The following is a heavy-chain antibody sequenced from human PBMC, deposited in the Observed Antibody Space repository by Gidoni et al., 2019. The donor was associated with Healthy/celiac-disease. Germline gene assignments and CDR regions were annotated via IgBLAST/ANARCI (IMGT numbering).Heavy chain of an antibody. J-gene: IGHJ4*02. D-gene: IGHD1-26*01. CDR3: ARRNIVGATMGFDY. V-gene: IGHV1-18*01. CDR2: ISAYNGNT. Sequence: MGWISAYNGNTNYAQKLQGRVTMTTDTSTSTAYMELRSLRSDDTAVYYCARRNIVGATMGFDYWGQGTLVTVSS.